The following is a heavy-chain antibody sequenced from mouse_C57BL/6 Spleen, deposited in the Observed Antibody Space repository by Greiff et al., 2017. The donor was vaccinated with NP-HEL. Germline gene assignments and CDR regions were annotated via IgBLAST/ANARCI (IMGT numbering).Heavy chain of an antibody. Sequence: DVHLVESGGGLVKPGGSLKLSCAASGFTFSSYAMSWVRQTPEKRLEWVATISDGGSYTYYPDNVKGRFTISRDNAKNNLYLQMSHLKSEDTAMYYCARTHLRLPPYAMDYWGQGTSVTVSS. D-gene: IGHD3-2*02. V-gene: IGHV5-4*01. CDR2: ISDGGSYT. J-gene: IGHJ4*01. CDR1: GFTFSSYA. CDR3: ARTHLRLPPYAMDY.